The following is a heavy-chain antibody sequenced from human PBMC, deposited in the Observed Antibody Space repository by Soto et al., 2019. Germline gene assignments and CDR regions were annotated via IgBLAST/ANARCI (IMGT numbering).Heavy chain of an antibody. D-gene: IGHD3-22*01. CDR1: GDSISSYY. J-gene: IGHJ4*02. Sequence: PSETLSLTCTVSGDSISSYYWSWIRQPPGKGLEWIGYIYYSGSTNYNPSLKSRVTISVDTSKNQFSLKLSFVTAADTAVYYCARVVGYYDSSGYYFDYWGQGTLVTVSS. V-gene: IGHV4-59*01. CDR3: ARVVGYYDSSGYYFDY. CDR2: IYYSGST.